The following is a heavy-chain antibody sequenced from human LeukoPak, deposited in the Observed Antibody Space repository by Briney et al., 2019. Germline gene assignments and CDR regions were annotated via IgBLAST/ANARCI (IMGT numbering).Heavy chain of an antibody. CDR1: GGSISSYY. CDR2: IYYSGST. Sequence: SETLSLTCTVSGGSISSYYWSWIRQPPGKGLEWIGYIYYSGSTNYNPSLKSRVTMSVDTSKNQFSLKLSSVTAADTAVYYCARLRISPVVGAASFDPWGQGTLVTVSS. V-gene: IGHV4-59*12. J-gene: IGHJ5*02. CDR3: ARLRISPVVGAASFDP. D-gene: IGHD4-17*01.